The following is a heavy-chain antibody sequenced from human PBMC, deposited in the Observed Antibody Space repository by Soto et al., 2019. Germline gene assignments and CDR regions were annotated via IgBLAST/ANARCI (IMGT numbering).Heavy chain of an antibody. CDR1: GFTFSIYT. D-gene: IGHD1-26*01. Sequence: EVQLLESGGGLVQPAGSLRLSCAASGFTFSIYTMSWFRQAPGKGLEWVSSIYGNGRSTFNSASVKGRFTISRDNSGNTVYLQMSSLRAEDTAIYYCAKDFTPDSRWDIDYWGQGSLVTVSS. CDR2: IYGNGRST. V-gene: IGHV3-23*01. J-gene: IGHJ4*02. CDR3: AKDFTPDSRWDIDY.